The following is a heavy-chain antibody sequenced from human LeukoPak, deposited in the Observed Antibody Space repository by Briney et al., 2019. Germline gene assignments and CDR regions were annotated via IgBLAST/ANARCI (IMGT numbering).Heavy chain of an antibody. CDR3: ARGKRPMITFGGVIPLLSHWYFDL. Sequence: SGGSLRLSCAASGFTVSSNYMSWVRQAPGKGLEWVSVIYSGGSTYYADSVKGRFTISRDNSKNTLYLQMNSLRAEDTAVYYCARGKRPMITFGGVIPLLSHWYFDLWGRGTLVTVSS. V-gene: IGHV3-66*01. CDR1: GFTVSSNY. D-gene: IGHD3-16*02. J-gene: IGHJ2*01. CDR2: IYSGGST.